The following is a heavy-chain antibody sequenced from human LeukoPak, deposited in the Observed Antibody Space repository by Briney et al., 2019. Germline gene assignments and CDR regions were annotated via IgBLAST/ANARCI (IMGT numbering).Heavy chain of an antibody. Sequence: GESLKISCKGSGYSFTSYWIGWVRQMPGKGLEWMGIIYPGDSDTRYSPSFQGQVTISADKSISTAYLQWSSLKASDTAMYYCARQEKGPSDYDSSGYYGYWGQGTLVTVSS. J-gene: IGHJ4*02. CDR1: GYSFTSYW. V-gene: IGHV5-51*01. CDR3: ARQEKGPSDYDSSGYYGY. CDR2: IYPGDSDT. D-gene: IGHD3-22*01.